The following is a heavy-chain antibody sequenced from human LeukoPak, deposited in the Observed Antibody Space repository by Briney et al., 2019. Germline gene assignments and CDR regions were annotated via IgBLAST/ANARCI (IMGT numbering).Heavy chain of an antibody. CDR1: GGSISSYY. CDR3: ARDLLGLPRQRVDY. J-gene: IGHJ4*02. D-gene: IGHD4-11*01. V-gene: IGHV4-59*01. Sequence: SETLSLTCTVSGGSISSYYWSWIRQPPGKGLEWIGYIYYSGSTNYNPSLKSRVTISVDTSKNQFSLKLSSVTAADTAVYYCARDLLGLPRQRVDYWGQGTLVTVSS. CDR2: IYYSGST.